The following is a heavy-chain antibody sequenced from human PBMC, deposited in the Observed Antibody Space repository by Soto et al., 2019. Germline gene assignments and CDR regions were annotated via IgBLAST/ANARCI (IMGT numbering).Heavy chain of an antibody. CDR3: AKDRVGGTFYTPLGF. J-gene: IGHJ4*02. V-gene: IGHV3-30*18. CDR2: ITYYGSNK. D-gene: IGHD1-7*01. CDR1: GFNFDNYG. Sequence: GGSLRLSCQASGFNFDNYGMHWVRQAPGKGLEWVAVITYYGSNKYYADSVKGRFTISRDNSKNTLSLHLNTLKPEDTAVYHCAKDRVGGTFYTPLGFWGQGTLVTVSS.